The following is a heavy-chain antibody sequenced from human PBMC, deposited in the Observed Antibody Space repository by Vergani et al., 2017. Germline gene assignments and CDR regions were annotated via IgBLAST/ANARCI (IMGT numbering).Heavy chain of an antibody. D-gene: IGHD6-6*01. CDR1: GFTFSSYG. Sequence: QVQLVESGGGVVQPGRSLRLSCAVSGFTFSSYGMHWVRQAPGKGLEWVAVIWYDGSNKYYADSVKGRFTISRDNSKNTLYLQMNSLSAEDTAVYYCARDPGVEQLVPNYFDYWDQGTLVTVSS. CDR3: ARDPGVEQLVPNYFDY. J-gene: IGHJ4*02. CDR2: IWYDGSNK. V-gene: IGHV3-33*01.